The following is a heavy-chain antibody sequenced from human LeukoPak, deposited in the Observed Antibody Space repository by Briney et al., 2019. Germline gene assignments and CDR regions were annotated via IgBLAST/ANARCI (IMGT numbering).Heavy chain of an antibody. V-gene: IGHV4-39*01. CDR1: GGSISSSSYY. D-gene: IGHD3-9*01. Sequence: SETLSLTCTVSGGSISSSSYYWGWMRQPPGKGREWIGSIYYSGSTYYNPSLKSRVTISVDTSKNQFSLKLSSVTAADTAVYYCAREGRVRYFDWSHYYYYGMDVWGQGTTVTVSS. CDR3: AREGRVRYFDWSHYYYYGMDV. J-gene: IGHJ6*02. CDR2: IYYSGST.